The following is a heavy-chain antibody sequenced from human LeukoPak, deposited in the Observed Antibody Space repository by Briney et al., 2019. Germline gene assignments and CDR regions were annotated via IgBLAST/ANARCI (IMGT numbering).Heavy chain of an antibody. CDR3: AKEKNPGYLFDY. D-gene: IGHD5-18*01. CDR1: GFTFSSYG. CDR2: ISYDGSNK. V-gene: IGHV3-30*18. Sequence: GGSLRLSCAAPGFTFSSYGMHWVRQAPGKGLEWVAVISYDGSNKYYADSVKGRFTISRDNSKNTLYLQMNSLRAEDTAVYYCAKEKNPGYLFDYWGQGTLVTVSS. J-gene: IGHJ4*02.